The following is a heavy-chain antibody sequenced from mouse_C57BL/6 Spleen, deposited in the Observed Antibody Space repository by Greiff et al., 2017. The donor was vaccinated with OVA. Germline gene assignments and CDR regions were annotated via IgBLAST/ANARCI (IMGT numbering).Heavy chain of an antibody. CDR3: AGLRSGNFDV. Sequence: QVQLKQSGPELVKPGASVKISCKASGYAFSSSWMNWVKQRPGKGLEWIGRIYPGDGDTNYNGKFKGKATLTADKSSSTAYMQLSSLTSEDSAVYFCAGLRSGNFDVWGTGTTVTVSS. CDR1: GYAFSSSW. J-gene: IGHJ1*03. CDR2: IYPGDGDT. D-gene: IGHD1-1*01. V-gene: IGHV1-82*01.